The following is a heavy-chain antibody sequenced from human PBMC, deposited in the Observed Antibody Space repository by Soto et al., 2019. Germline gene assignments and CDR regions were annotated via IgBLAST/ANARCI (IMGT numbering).Heavy chain of an antibody. CDR1: GFNFRNYV. J-gene: IGHJ3*02. Sequence: GGSMRLSCAASGFNFRNYVMSWVRQAPGKGLEWVSSISGSGGSTYYADSVKGRFTISRDNSKNTLYLQMNSLRAEDTAVYYCAKGRGAFDIWGQGTMVTVSS. CDR2: ISGSGGST. V-gene: IGHV3-23*01. CDR3: AKGRGAFDI. D-gene: IGHD5-12*01.